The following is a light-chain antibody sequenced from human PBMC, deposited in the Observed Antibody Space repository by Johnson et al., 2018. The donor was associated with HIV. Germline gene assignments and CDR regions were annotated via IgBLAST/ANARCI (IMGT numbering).Light chain of an antibody. J-gene: IGLJ1*01. CDR3: GTWDSSLSAGFYV. V-gene: IGLV1-51*01. Sequence: QSVLTQPPSVSAAPGQKVTISCSGSSSNIENNFVSWYQQFPGTAPKLLIYDNNKRPSEIPDRFSGSKSGTSATLVITGLRTGDEADYYCGTWDSSLSAGFYVFGTGTKVTVL. CDR1: SSNIENNF. CDR2: DNN.